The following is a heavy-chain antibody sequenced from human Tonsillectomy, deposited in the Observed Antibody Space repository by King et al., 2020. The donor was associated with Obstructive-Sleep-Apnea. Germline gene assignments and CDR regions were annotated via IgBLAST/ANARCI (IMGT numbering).Heavy chain of an antibody. CDR3: ARVRGGIAAAGTD. CDR1: GFTFSSYS. V-gene: IGHV3-21*01. CDR2: ISSSSSYI. Sequence: VQLVESGGGLVKPGGSLRLSCAASGFTFSSYSMNWVRQAPGKGLEWVSSISSSSSYIYYADSVKGRFTLSRDNAKNSLYLQMNSLRAEDTAVYYCARVRGGIAAAGTDWGHGTLVTVSS. D-gene: IGHD6-13*01. J-gene: IGHJ4*01.